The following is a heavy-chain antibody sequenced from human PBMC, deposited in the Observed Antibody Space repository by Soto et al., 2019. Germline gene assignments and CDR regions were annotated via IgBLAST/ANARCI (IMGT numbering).Heavy chain of an antibody. CDR1: GGSISSYY. CDR3: AIYPYSEDSAY. J-gene: IGHJ4*02. CDR2: IYYSGST. D-gene: IGHD3-16*01. Sequence: SATLSLTCTVSGGSISSYYWSWIRQPPGKGLEWIGYIYYSGSTNYNPSLKSRVTISVDTSKNQFSLKLSSVTAADTAVYYCAIYPYSEDSAYWGQGTLVTVSS. V-gene: IGHV4-59*01.